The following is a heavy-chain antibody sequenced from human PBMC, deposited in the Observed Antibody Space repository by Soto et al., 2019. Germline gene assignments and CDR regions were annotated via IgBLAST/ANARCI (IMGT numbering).Heavy chain of an antibody. CDR2: INHSGST. D-gene: IGHD3-10*01. CDR3: ARVRRGP. J-gene: IGHJ5*02. V-gene: IGHV4-34*01. Sequence: SETQSLTSAVYGGSFIGYYWSWIRQPPGKGLEWIGEINHSGSTNYNPSLKSRVTISVDTSKNQFSLKLSSVTAADTAVYYCARVRRGPWGQGTLVTVSS. CDR1: GGSFIGYY.